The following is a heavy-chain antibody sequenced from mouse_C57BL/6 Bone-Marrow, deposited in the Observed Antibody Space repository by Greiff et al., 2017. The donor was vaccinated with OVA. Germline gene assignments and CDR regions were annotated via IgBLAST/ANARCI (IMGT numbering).Heavy chain of an antibody. V-gene: IGHV5-17*01. CDR1: GFTFSDYG. CDR2: ISRSSSTI. CDR3: AGRYDGGWFAY. D-gene: IGHD2-3*01. Sequence: EVKLVESGGGLVKPGGSLKLSCAASGFTFSDYGMHWVRQAPAKGLEWVAYISRSSSTIYSADTVKGRFTIFRDNSKTTLFLQRTSLRAEDTAMYYCAGRYDGGWFAYWGQGTLVTVSA. J-gene: IGHJ3*01.